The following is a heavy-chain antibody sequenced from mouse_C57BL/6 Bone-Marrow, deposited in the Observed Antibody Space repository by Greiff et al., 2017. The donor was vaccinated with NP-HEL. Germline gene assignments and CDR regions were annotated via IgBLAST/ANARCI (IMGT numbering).Heavy chain of an antibody. CDR1: GFTFSDFY. CDR3: ARDAYDRYYAMDY. V-gene: IGHV7-1*01. Sequence: EVKVVESGGGLVQSGRSLRLSCATSGFTFSDFYMEWVRQAPGKGLEWIAASRNKANDYTTEYSASVKGRFIVSRDTSQSILYLQMNALRAEDTAIYYCARDAYDRYYAMDYWGQGTSVTVSS. CDR2: SRNKANDYTT. D-gene: IGHD2-3*01. J-gene: IGHJ4*01.